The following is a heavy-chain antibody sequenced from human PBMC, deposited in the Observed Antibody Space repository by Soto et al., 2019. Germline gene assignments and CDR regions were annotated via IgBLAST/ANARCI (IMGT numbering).Heavy chain of an antibody. CDR1: GFTFSDYY. CDR3: ARGSHLYYYDSSGSPPDY. V-gene: IGHV3-11*01. D-gene: IGHD3-22*01. CDR2: ISSSGSTI. J-gene: IGHJ4*02. Sequence: GSLRLSCAASGFTFSDYYMSWIRQAPGKGLEWVSYISSSGSTIYYADSVKGRFTISRDNAKNSLYLQMNSLRAEDTAAYYCARGSHLYYYDSSGSPPDYWGQGTLVTVSS.